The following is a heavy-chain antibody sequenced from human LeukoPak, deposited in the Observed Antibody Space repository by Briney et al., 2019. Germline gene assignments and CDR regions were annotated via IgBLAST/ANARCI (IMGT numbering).Heavy chain of an antibody. J-gene: IGHJ4*02. CDR1: GFIFSNFA. V-gene: IGHV3-64D*06. CDR2: LSSNGGRT. D-gene: IGHD5-12*01. CDR3: VKDRDSGYDSLDS. Sequence: GGSLRLSCSASGFIFSNFAMHWVRQAPGTGLEYVSALSSNGGRTYYADSVKGRFTISRDNSKNTLYLQMSSLRAEDTAVYYCVKDRDSGYDSLDSWGQGVLVTVSS.